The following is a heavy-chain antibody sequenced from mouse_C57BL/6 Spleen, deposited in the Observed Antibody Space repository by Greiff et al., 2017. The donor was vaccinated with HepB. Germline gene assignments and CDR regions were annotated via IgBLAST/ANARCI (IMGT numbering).Heavy chain of an antibody. CDR3: ARHDYHAMDY. CDR1: GFTFSSYG. V-gene: IGHV5-6*01. Sequence: EVQPVESGGDLVKPGGSLKLSCAASGFTFSSYGMSWVRQTPDKRLEWVATISSGGSYTYYPDSVKGRFTISRDNAKNTLYLQMSSLKSEDTAMYYCARHDYHAMDYWGQGTSVTVSS. CDR2: ISSGGSYT. J-gene: IGHJ4*01.